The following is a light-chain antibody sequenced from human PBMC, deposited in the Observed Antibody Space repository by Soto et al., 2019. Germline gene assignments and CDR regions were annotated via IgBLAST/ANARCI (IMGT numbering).Light chain of an antibody. V-gene: IGKV3-20*01. CDR3: QQYGRSPPWT. Sequence: EIVLTQSPGTLSLSPGERATLSCRASQSVSSSFLAWYQKKPGQAPRLLIYGASSRATGIPDRFSGSGSGTDFTLTISRLEPEDFAVYYCQQYGRSPPWTFGQGTKVEI. CDR1: QSVSSSF. J-gene: IGKJ1*01. CDR2: GAS.